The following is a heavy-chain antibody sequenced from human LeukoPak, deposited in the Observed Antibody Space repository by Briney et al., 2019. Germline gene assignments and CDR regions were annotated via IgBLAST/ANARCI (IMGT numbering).Heavy chain of an antibody. CDR3: ARGKGDMTYFDY. D-gene: IGHD2-15*01. CDR1: GFTFTSYS. V-gene: IGHV3-21*01. CDR2: ISSSSSYI. Sequence: GGSLRLSCAASGFTFTSYSMNWVRQAPGKGLEWVSSISSSSSYIYYADSVKGRFTISRDNAKNSLYPQMNSLRAEDTAVYYCARGKGDMTYFDYWGQGTLVTVSS. J-gene: IGHJ4*02.